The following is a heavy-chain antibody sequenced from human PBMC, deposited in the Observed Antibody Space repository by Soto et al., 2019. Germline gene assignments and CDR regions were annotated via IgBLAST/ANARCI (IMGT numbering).Heavy chain of an antibody. J-gene: IGHJ5*02. D-gene: IGHD3-10*01. CDR2: ISGSGGST. CDR3: AKVQRKLMVRGSFWFDP. V-gene: IGHV3-23*01. CDR1: GFTFSSYA. Sequence: EVQLLESGGGLVQPGGSLRLSCAASGFTFSSYAMSWVRQAPGKGLEWVSAISGSGGSTYYADSVKGRFTISRDNSKNTLYLQMNSLRAEDTAVYYCAKVQRKLMVRGSFWFDPWGQGTLVTVSS.